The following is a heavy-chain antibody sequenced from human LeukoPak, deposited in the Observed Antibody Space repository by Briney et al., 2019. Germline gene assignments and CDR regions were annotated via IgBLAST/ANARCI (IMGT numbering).Heavy chain of an antibody. CDR1: GFTFSSYA. CDR2: ISGGGDST. Sequence: PGGSLRLSCATSGFTFSSYAMSWVRQAPGKGLEWISAISGGGDSTYYADSVKGRLTISRDNSKNTVYLQMNSLRTEDTAIYYCARDWGYWGQGTLVTVSS. J-gene: IGHJ4*02. CDR3: ARDWGY. D-gene: IGHD3-16*01. V-gene: IGHV3-23*01.